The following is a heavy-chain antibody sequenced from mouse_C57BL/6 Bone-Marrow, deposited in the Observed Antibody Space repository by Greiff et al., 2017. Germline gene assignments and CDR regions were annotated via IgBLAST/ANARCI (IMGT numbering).Heavy chain of an antibody. CDR2: FSNGGGST. J-gene: IGHJ2*01. Sequence: KLMESGGGLVQPGGSLKLSCAASGFTFSDYYMYWVRQTPAKRLEWVAFFSNGGGSTYSPDTVKGRFTIPRDNAKSPLYLELRRRKSEDTAMYYCARRGGGYFDYWGQGTTLTVSS. CDR3: ARRGGGYFDY. V-gene: IGHV5-12*01. CDR1: GFTFSDYY.